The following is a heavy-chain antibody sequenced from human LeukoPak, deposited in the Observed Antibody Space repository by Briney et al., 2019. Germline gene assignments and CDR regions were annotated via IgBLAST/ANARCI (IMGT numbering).Heavy chain of an antibody. CDR2: IYTSGST. CDR1: GGSISSYY. V-gene: IGHV4-4*07. D-gene: IGHD2-15*01. CDR3: ARTYCSGSSCFYFDY. Sequence: SETLSLTCTVSGGSISSYYWRWIRQPAGKGLEWIERIYTSGSTNYNPSLKSRVTMSVDTSKNQFSLKLSSVTAADTAVYYCARTYCSGSSCFYFDYWGQGTLVTVSS. J-gene: IGHJ4*02.